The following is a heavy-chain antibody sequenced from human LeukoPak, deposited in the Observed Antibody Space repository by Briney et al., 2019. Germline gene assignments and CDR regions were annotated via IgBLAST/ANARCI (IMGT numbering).Heavy chain of an antibody. CDR3: VRASGEGASSEYFDY. CDR1: GFTFSTYW. V-gene: IGHV3-74*01. CDR2: IQRDGSIT. Sequence: PGGSLRLSCAASGFTFSTYWMHWVRQAPGKGLGLVPRIQRDGSITTYADSVKGRFTISRDNAQNTLYLQMNSLRAEDTAVYYCVRASGEGASSEYFDYWGQGTRVTVSS. D-gene: IGHD4-17*01. J-gene: IGHJ4*02.